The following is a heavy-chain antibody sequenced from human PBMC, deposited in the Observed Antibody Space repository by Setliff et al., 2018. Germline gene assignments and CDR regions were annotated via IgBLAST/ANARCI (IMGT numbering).Heavy chain of an antibody. Sequence: SETLSLTCTVSGDSISNDTYYWSWIRQPAGKGLEWIGRVYTSGSTNYDPSLNSRVTISLDTSKNQFSLKLISVTAADTAVYYCARVAGSGYLDRCFDPWGQGTLVTVSS. CDR2: VYTSGST. J-gene: IGHJ5*02. CDR3: ARVAGSGYLDRCFDP. V-gene: IGHV4-61*02. CDR1: GDSISNDTYY. D-gene: IGHD3-22*01.